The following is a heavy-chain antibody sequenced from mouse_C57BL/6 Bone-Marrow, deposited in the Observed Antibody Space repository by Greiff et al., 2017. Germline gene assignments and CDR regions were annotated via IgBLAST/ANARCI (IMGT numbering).Heavy chain of an antibody. D-gene: IGHD1-1*01. J-gene: IGHJ4*01. V-gene: IGHV1-69*01. CDR3: AREGFITTMDY. CDR2: IDPSDSYT. Sequence: QVELQQPGAELVMPGASVKLFRKASGYPFTSYWMLWVKQRPGQGLEWIGEIDPSDSYTIHNQKFKGKSTLTVDKSSSTAYMQLSGLTSEDSAFCYSAREGFITTMDYWGQGTSVTVSS. CDR1: GYPFTSYW.